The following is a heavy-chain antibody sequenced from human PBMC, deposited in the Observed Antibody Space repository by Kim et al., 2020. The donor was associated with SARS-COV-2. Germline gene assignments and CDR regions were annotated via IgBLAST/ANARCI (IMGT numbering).Heavy chain of an antibody. CDR1: GFTFSSYG. V-gene: IGHV3-33*05. CDR2: ISYDGSNK. J-gene: IGHJ4*02. Sequence: GGSLRLSCAASGFTFSSYGMHWVRQAPGKGLEWVAVISYDGSNKYYADSVKGRFTISRDNSKNTLYLQMNSLRAEDTAVYYCARFSRDGGYGVWGQGTLVTVSS. CDR3: ARFSRDGGYGV. D-gene: IGHD5-12*01.